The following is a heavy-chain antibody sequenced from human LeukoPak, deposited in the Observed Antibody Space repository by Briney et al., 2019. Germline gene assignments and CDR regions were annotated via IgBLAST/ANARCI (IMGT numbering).Heavy chain of an antibody. D-gene: IGHD5-24*01. Sequence: GGSLRLSCAASGFTFDDYAMHWVRQPPGKGLEWVSGISWNSGSIGYVDSVKGRFTISRDNAKNSLYLQMNNLRAEDTAVYYCARSNWFDPWGQGTLVTVSS. V-gene: IGHV3-9*01. CDR2: ISWNSGSI. J-gene: IGHJ5*02. CDR1: GFTFDDYA. CDR3: ARSNWFDP.